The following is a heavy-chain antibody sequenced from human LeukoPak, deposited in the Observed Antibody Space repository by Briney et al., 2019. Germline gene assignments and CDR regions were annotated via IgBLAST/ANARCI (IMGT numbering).Heavy chain of an antibody. J-gene: IGHJ4*02. Sequence: PSETLSLTCAVSGGSISSGGYSWSWIRQPPGKGLEWIGYIYHSGSTYYKPSLKSRVTISVDTSKNHFSLRLMSVTAADTAVYYCARELYSSPNDWGQGTLFTVSS. V-gene: IGHV4-30-2*01. CDR1: GGSISSGGYS. D-gene: IGHD5-18*01. CDR2: IYHSGST. CDR3: ARELYSSPND.